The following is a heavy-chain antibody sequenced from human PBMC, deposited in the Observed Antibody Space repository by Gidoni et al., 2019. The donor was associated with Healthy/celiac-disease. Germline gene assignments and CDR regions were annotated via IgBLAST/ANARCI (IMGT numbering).Heavy chain of an antibody. CDR3: ARRTRTHLLRYFDAVSWYFDL. D-gene: IGHD3-9*01. J-gene: IGHJ2*01. CDR2: SYYSGST. CDR1: GGSISSSSYY. V-gene: IGHV4-39*01. Sequence: QLQLQESGPGLVKPSETLSLTCTVSGGSISSSSYYWGWIRQPPGKGLEGIGSSYYSGSTYYNPSLKSRVTISVDTSKNQFSLKLSSVTAADTAVYYCARRTRTHLLRYFDAVSWYFDLWGRGTLVTVSS.